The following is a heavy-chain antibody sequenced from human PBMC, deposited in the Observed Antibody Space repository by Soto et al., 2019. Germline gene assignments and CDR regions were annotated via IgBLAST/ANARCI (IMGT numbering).Heavy chain of an antibody. D-gene: IGHD6-19*01. V-gene: IGHV3-23*01. Sequence: GGSLRLSCAASGFTFSNYAMSWVRQAPGKGLEWVSTISGSGGSTNYADSVKGRFTISRDSSKNTLYLQMNTLRAEDTAIYYSARNEIAVLGTGPFDIWGQGTMVTVSS. CDR3: ARNEIAVLGTGPFDI. J-gene: IGHJ3*02. CDR2: ISGSGGST. CDR1: GFTFSNYA.